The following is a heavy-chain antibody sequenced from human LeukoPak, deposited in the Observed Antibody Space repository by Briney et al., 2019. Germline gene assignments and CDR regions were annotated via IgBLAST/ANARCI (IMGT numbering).Heavy chain of an antibody. CDR2: IGSSSSII. Sequence: GGSLRLSCAASGFTFSSYIMNWVRQAPGKGLEWVSYIGSSSSIILYADSVKGRFTISRDSAKNSLYLQMNSLRAEDTAVYYCARVNCGGDCYSGYFDYWGQGTLVTVSS. CDR1: GFTFSSYI. D-gene: IGHD2-21*02. J-gene: IGHJ4*02. V-gene: IGHV3-48*04. CDR3: ARVNCGGDCYSGYFDY.